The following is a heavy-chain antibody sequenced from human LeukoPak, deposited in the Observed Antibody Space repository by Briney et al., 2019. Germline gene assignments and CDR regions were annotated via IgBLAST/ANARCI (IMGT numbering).Heavy chain of an antibody. CDR2: INPNSGGT. Sequence: GASVKVSCKASGYTFTGHYMHWVRQAPGQGLEWMGWINPNSGGTNYAQKFQGRVTMTRDTSFTTAYMELSRLRSDDTAVYYCARVLGWGRLLPDYWGQGTLVTVSS. CDR1: GYTFTGHY. D-gene: IGHD3-22*01. CDR3: ARVLGWGRLLPDY. J-gene: IGHJ4*02. V-gene: IGHV1-2*02.